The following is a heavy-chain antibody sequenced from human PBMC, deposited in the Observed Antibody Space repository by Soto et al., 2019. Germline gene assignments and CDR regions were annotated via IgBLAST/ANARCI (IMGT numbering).Heavy chain of an antibody. D-gene: IGHD5-12*01. Sequence: QVQLQESGPGLVKPSQTLSLSCTVSGGSLSSGGYSWSWIRQHPGKGLEWIGFIDYSGSTYYNPYLQSRVTISVDTSQNQFSLKLSSVTAADTAVYYCARDTQRGYSGYFDSWGQGTLVTVSS. V-gene: IGHV4-31*03. CDR3: ARDTQRGYSGYFDS. J-gene: IGHJ4*02. CDR1: GGSLSSGGYS. CDR2: IDYSGST.